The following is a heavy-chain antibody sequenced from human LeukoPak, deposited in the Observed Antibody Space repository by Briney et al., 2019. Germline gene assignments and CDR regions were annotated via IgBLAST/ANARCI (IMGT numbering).Heavy chain of an antibody. D-gene: IGHD6-19*01. CDR3: ARHWGRLGWYLSRRWFDP. CDR2: INHSGST. J-gene: IGHJ5*02. Sequence: SEILSLTCAVYGGSFSGYYWSWIRQPPGKGLEWIGEINHSGSTNYNPSLKSRATISVDTSKNQSSLKLSSVTAADTAVYYCARHWGRLGWYLSRRWFDPWGQGTLVTVSS. CDR1: GGSFSGYY. V-gene: IGHV4-34*01.